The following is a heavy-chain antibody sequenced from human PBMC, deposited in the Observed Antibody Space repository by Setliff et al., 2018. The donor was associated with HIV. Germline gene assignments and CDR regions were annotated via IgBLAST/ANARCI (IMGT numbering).Heavy chain of an antibody. CDR2: ISSSGSTI. Sequence: PGGSLRLSCAASGSTFSDYYMSWIRQAPGKGLEWVSYISSSGSTIYYADSVKGRFTISRDNAKNSLYLQMNSLRAEDTAVYYCATGANYYGSGSRYWYFDLWGRGTLVTVSS. CDR3: ATGANYYGSGSRYWYFDL. V-gene: IGHV3-11*04. J-gene: IGHJ2*01. CDR1: GSTFSDYY. D-gene: IGHD3-10*01.